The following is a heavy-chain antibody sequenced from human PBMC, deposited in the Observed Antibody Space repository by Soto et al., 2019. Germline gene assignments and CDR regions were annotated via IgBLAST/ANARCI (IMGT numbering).Heavy chain of an antibody. Sequence: SGPTLVNPTQTLALTCTFSGFSLTTYGGGVGWIRQPPGKALEWLALIFWNDDERYSPSLKSRLTITKDTSKNQVVFTMTNMDPVDTATCFCVHTGYSYDPFAYWGRGTLVTVSS. D-gene: IGHD5-18*01. CDR2: IFWNDDE. V-gene: IGHV2-5*01. CDR3: VHTGYSYDPFAY. J-gene: IGHJ4*02. CDR1: GFSLTTYGGG.